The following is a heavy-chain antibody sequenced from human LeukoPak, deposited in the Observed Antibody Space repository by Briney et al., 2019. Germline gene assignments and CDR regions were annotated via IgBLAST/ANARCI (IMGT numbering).Heavy chain of an antibody. CDR2: IYYSGST. V-gene: IGHV4-59*12. D-gene: IGHD4-23*01. J-gene: IGHJ6*03. Sequence: SETLSLTCTVSGGSISSYYWSWIRQPPGKGLEWIGYIYYSGSTYYNPSLKSRVTISVDTSKNQFSLKLSSVTAADTAVYYCARVLENSNYYYYMDVWGKGTTVTVSS. CDR3: ARVLENSNYYYYMDV. CDR1: GGSISSYY.